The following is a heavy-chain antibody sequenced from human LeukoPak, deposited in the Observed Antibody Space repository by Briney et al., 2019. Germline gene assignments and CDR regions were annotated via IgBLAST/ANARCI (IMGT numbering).Heavy chain of an antibody. CDR1: GYTFTDYY. CDR3: AGGITGGDY. Sequence: ASVKVSCKASGYTFTDYYIHWVRQAPGQGLEWMGWINPNGGGTNYAQKFQGRVTVTRDTSINTAYMVLSSLGSDDTALYYCAGGITGGDYWGQGTLVTVSS. D-gene: IGHD1-14*01. V-gene: IGHV1-2*02. J-gene: IGHJ4*02. CDR2: INPNGGGT.